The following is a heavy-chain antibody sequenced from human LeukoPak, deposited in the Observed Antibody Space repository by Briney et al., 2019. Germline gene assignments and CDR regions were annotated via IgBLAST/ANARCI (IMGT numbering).Heavy chain of an antibody. D-gene: IGHD6-13*01. V-gene: IGHV4-38-2*02. CDR3: ARGYSSSWYLNWFAP. CDR2: IYHSGST. CDR1: GYSISSGYY. Sequence: PSETLSLTCTVSGYSISSGYYWGWLRQPPGKGLEWIGSIYHSGSTYYNPSLKSQVTISVDTSKNQFSLKLTSVTAADTAVYYCARGYSSSWYLNWFAPWGQGTLVTVSS. J-gene: IGHJ5*02.